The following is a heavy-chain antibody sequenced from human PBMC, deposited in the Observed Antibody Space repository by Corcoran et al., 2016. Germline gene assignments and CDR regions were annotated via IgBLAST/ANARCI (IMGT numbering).Heavy chain of an antibody. J-gene: IGHJ5*02. Sequence: QVQLVQSGAEVKKPGASVKVSCKASGYTFTGYQMHWVRQAPGQGLEWMGGINPNSGGTNYAQKFQGWVNMSRDTSMSTAYMELNRLRSDDTAVYYCARDGSSGWGWFDPWGQGTLVTVSS. CDR2: INPNSGGT. CDR3: ARDGSSGWGWFDP. CDR1: GYTFTGYQ. V-gene: IGHV1-2*04. D-gene: IGHD6-19*01.